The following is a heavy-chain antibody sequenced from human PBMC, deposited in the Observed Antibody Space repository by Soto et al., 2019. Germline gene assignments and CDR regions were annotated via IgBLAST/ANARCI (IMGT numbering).Heavy chain of an antibody. CDR2: VSAYNANT. V-gene: IGHV1-18*01. CDR3: ARDRLGATGDY. D-gene: IGHD1-26*01. CDR1: GYTFTSYG. Sequence: ASVKVSCKASGYTFTSYGISWVRQAPGQGLEWMGWVSAYNANTNYAQKLQGRVTMTTDTSTSTSYMELRSLRSDDTAVYFCARDRLGATGDYWGQGTLVTVSS. J-gene: IGHJ4*02.